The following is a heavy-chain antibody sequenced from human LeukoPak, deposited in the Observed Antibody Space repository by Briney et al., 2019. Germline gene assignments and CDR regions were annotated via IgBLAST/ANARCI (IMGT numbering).Heavy chain of an antibody. CDR1: GFIFSSYW. J-gene: IGHJ4*02. Sequence: GGSLRLSCAASGFIFSSYWMHWVRQAPGKGLVWVSRINSDGSSTSYADSVKGRFTISRDNAKNTLYLQMNSLRAEDTAVYYCARSNTYYYDSSGPPADYWGQGTLVTVSS. V-gene: IGHV3-74*01. CDR2: INSDGSST. D-gene: IGHD3-22*01. CDR3: ARSNTYYYDSSGPPADY.